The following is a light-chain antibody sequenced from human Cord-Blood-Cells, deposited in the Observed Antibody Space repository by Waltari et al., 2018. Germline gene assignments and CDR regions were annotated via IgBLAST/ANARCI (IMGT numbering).Light chain of an antibody. Sequence: QSVLTQPPSASGTPGPRVTIPCSGSSSNLGSNYVSWYQQLPGTAPKLLIYRNNQRPSGVPDRFSGSKSGTSASLAISGLRSEDEADYYCAAWDDSLSGRVFGGGTKLTVL. CDR1: SSNLGSNY. CDR2: RNN. V-gene: IGLV1-47*01. CDR3: AAWDDSLSGRV. J-gene: IGLJ3*02.